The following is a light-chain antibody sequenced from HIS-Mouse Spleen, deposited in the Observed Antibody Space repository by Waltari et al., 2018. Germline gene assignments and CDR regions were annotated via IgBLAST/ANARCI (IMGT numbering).Light chain of an antibody. V-gene: IGKV1-33*01. J-gene: IGKJ3*01. Sequence: DIQMNQSPSSLSASVGDRVTITCQASQDISNYLNWYQQKLGKAPKLLIYDASNLETGVPSRFSGSGSGTDFTFTISSLQPEDIATYYCQQYDNLHRLTFGPGTKVDIK. CDR3: QQYDNLHRLT. CDR1: QDISNY. CDR2: DAS.